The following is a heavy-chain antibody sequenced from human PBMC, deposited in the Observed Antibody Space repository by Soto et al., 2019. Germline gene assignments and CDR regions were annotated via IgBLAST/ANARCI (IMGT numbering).Heavy chain of an antibody. CDR3: VRASMPKAHFDS. Sequence: PSETLSLTCTVSGGSIRGYYWSWIRQSAGMGLEWIGRMHTSGSTNYNPSLKGRVTFSVDMSKNQISLKLTSVTAADTALYCCVRASMPKAHFDSWGQGTLVTVSS. V-gene: IGHV4-4*07. CDR2: MHTSGST. D-gene: IGHD2-2*01. CDR1: GGSIRGYY. J-gene: IGHJ4*02.